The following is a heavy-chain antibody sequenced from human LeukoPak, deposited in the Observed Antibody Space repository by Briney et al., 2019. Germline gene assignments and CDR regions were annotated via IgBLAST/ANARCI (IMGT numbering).Heavy chain of an antibody. J-gene: IGHJ4*02. CDR1: GFTFSSYA. V-gene: IGHV3-30-3*01. CDR3: ARGQNYYGSGSLSAVAVFDY. D-gene: IGHD3-10*01. CDR2: ISYDGSNK. Sequence: PGRSLRLSCAASGFTFSSYAMHWVRQAPGKGLEWVAVISYDGSNKYYADSVKGRFTISRDNSKNTLYLQMNSLRAEDTAVYYCARGQNYYGSGSLSAVAVFDYWGQGTLVTVSS.